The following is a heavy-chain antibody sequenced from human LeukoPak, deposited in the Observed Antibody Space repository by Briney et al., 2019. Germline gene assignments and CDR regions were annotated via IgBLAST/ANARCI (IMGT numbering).Heavy chain of an antibody. D-gene: IGHD6-19*01. CDR2: LNAANDNA. CDR3: ARDGKHIAVPGVRYPKDV. J-gene: IGHJ6*02. Sequence: ASVKVSCKASGYTLTSFAMHWVRQAPGQRLEWMGRLNAANDNAQYSQKFQDRVTITSDSSANTAYMEFRSLRSENSAVYYCARDGKHIAVPGVRYPKDVWGQGTMVTVS. V-gene: IGHV1-3*01. CDR1: GYTLTSFA.